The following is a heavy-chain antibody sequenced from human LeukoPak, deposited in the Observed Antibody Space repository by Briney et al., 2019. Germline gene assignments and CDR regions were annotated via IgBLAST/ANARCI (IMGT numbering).Heavy chain of an antibody. CDR1: GGSISSYY. J-gene: IGHJ4*02. CDR2: IYYSGST. Sequence: SETLSLTCTVSGGSISSYYWSWIRQPPGKGLEWIGYIYYSGSTNYNPSLKSRVTISVDTYKNQFSLKLSSVTATDTAVYYCARGLGPDFDYWGQGTLVTVSS. V-gene: IGHV4-59*01. CDR3: ARGLGPDFDY.